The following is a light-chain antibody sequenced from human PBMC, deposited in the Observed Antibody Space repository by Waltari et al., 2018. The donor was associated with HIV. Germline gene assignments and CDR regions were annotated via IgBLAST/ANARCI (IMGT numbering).Light chain of an antibody. Sequence: EIVLTQSPGTLCLSPGERATLPCRASQSVSSTYLAWYQQKPGQAPRLLIYGASSRATGIPDRFSGSGSATDFTLTISRLEPEDFAVYYCQQYGSSSLTFGGGTKVEIK. V-gene: IGKV3-20*01. CDR2: GAS. J-gene: IGKJ4*01. CDR3: QQYGSSSLT. CDR1: QSVSSTY.